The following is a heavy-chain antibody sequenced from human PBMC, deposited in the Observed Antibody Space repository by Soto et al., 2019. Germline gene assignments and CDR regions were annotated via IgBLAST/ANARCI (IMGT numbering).Heavy chain of an antibody. Sequence: GGSLRLSCAASGFTFSSYAMSRVRQAPGKGLEWVSAISGSGGSTYYADSVKGRFTISRDNSKNTLYLQMNSLRAEDTAVYYCAKAGCSTTSCYRRGMDVWGQGTTVTVSS. D-gene: IGHD2-2*02. CDR1: GFTFSSYA. J-gene: IGHJ6*02. CDR3: AKAGCSTTSCYRRGMDV. V-gene: IGHV3-23*01. CDR2: ISGSGGST.